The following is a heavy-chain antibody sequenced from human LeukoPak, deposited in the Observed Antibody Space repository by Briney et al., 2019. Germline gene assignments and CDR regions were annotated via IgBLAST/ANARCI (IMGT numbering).Heavy chain of an antibody. CDR1: GFTVTTYY. CDR3: ARGVHGPYYFDS. J-gene: IGHJ4*02. Sequence: PGGSLRLSCAASGFTVTTYYMSWVRQAPGKGLEWISVIYSAGHTYYADSVKGRFAISRDNSNNTLYLQMNSLRAEDTAVYYCARGVHGPYYFDSWGQGTLVTVSS. CDR2: IYSAGHT. V-gene: IGHV3-53*01. D-gene: IGHD5-24*01.